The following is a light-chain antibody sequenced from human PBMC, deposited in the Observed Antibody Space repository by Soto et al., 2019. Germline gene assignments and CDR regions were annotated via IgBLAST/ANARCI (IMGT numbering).Light chain of an antibody. V-gene: IGKV3-20*01. CDR2: GAS. CDR3: QQLRLYPST. Sequence: ESVLTQSPGTLYLSPGERATLSCRASQSVTSNYLAWYQQTPGQAPRLLIFGASTRATGFPARFSGSGSGTDFTLTISSLQAEDFATYYCQQLRLYPSTFGGGTKVDIK. CDR1: QSVTSNY. J-gene: IGKJ4*01.